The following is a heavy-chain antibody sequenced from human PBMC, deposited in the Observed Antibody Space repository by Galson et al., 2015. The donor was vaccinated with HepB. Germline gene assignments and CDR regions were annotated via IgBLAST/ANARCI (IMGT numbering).Heavy chain of an antibody. J-gene: IGHJ5*02. CDR2: TSPYTRHT. CDR3: ARGALVVAVGATQNNWFGP. CDR1: GYTFSTYS. V-gene: IGHV1-18*01. D-gene: IGHD2-15*01. Sequence: QSGAEVKRPGASVKVSCKASGYTFSTYSITWVRQAPGEGLEWMGWTSPYTRHTDYAQKFQGRVTMTTDTSTSTAFMELRSLRSDDTAIYYCARGALVVAVGATQNNWFGPWGQGTLVTVSS.